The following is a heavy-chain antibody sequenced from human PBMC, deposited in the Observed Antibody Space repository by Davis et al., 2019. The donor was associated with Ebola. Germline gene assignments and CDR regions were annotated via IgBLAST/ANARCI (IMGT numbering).Heavy chain of an antibody. J-gene: IGHJ6*02. CDR3: ATFTLLEWLSEQGEDYYYYGMDV. V-gene: IGHV3-53*01. CDR1: GFTFSSYA. Sequence: GESLKISCAASGFTFSSYAMSWVRQAPGKGLEWVSVIYSGGSTYYADSVKGRFTISRDNSKNKLYLQMNSLSAEDTAVYYCATFTLLEWLSEQGEDYYYYGMDVWGQGTTVTVSS. CDR2: IYSGGST. D-gene: IGHD3-3*01.